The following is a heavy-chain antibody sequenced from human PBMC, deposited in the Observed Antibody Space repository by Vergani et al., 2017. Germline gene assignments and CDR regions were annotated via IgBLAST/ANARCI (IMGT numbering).Heavy chain of an antibody. CDR2: ISGSGGST. D-gene: IGHD3-3*01. Sequence: VQLVESGGGLVKPGGSLRLSCAASGFTFSSYAMSWVRQAPGKGLEWVSAISGSGGSTYYADSVKGRFTISRDNSKNTLYLQMNSLRAEDTAVYYCAKALVSGSVRIFGVVIDYWGQGTLVTVSS. CDR3: AKALVSGSVRIFGVVIDY. CDR1: GFTFSSYA. J-gene: IGHJ4*02. V-gene: IGHV3-23*04.